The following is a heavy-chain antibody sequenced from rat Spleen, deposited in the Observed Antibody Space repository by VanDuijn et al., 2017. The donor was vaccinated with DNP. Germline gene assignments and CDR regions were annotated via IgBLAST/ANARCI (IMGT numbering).Heavy chain of an antibody. Sequence: EVQLVESGGDLVQPGRSLKLSCVASGFTFNNYWMTWIRQVPGKGLEWVASITSSGGSTYYPDSVKGRFTISRDNAKNTLYLQMNSLRSEDTATYYCARDGGVYYGLPFDYWGQGVMVTVSS. D-gene: IGHD1-6*01. V-gene: IGHV5-31*01. J-gene: IGHJ2*01. CDR2: ITSSGGST. CDR1: GFTFNNYW. CDR3: ARDGGVYYGLPFDY.